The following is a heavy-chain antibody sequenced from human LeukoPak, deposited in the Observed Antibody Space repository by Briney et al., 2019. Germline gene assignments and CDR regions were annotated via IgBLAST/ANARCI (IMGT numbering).Heavy chain of an antibody. CDR1: GGSIISGDYY. D-gene: IGHD3-22*01. J-gene: IGHJ3*02. Sequence: SETLSLTCTVSGGSIISGDYYWSWIRQPPGKGLEWIGYIYYSGSTYYNPSLKSRVTISVDTSKNQFSLKLSSVTAADTAVYYCARDGLGSYYYDSSGPISDAFDIWGQGTMVTVSS. V-gene: IGHV4-30-4*01. CDR2: IYYSGST. CDR3: ARDGLGSYYYDSSGPISDAFDI.